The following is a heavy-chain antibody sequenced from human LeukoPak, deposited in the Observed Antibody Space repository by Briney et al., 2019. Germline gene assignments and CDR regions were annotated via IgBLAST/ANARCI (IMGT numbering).Heavy chain of an antibody. CDR3: AKSDSSSWYPYFDY. Sequence: PGGSLRLSCAASGFTFSSYAMSWVPQAPGKGLEWVSAISGSGGSTYYADSVKGRFTISRDNSKNTLYLQMNSLRAEDTAVYYCAKSDSSSWYPYFDYWGQGTLVTVSS. V-gene: IGHV3-23*01. CDR1: GFTFSSYA. J-gene: IGHJ4*02. CDR2: ISGSGGST. D-gene: IGHD6-13*01.